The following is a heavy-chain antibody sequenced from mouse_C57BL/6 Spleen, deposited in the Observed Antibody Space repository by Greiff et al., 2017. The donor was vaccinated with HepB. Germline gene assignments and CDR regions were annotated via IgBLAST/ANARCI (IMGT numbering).Heavy chain of an antibody. D-gene: IGHD1-1*02. Sequence: EVNVVESGGGLVKPGGSLKLSCAASGFTFSDYGMHWVRQAPEKGLEWVAYISSGSSTIYYADTVKGRFTISRDNAKNTLFLQMTSLRSEDTAMYYCARYGPWYFDYWGQGTTLTVSS. J-gene: IGHJ2*01. CDR3: ARYGPWYFDY. CDR2: ISSGSSTI. V-gene: IGHV5-17*01. CDR1: GFTFSDYG.